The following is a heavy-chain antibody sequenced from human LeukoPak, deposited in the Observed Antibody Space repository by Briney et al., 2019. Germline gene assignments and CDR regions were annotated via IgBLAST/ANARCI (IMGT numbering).Heavy chain of an antibody. Sequence: GGSLRLSCAASGFTFSSYSMNWVRQAPGKGLEWVSSISSSSSYIYYADSVKGRFTISRDNAKNSLYLQMNSLRAEDTAVYYCARDLGVVVTAKDFDYWGQGTLVTVSS. CDR2: ISSSSSYI. CDR1: GFTFSSYS. V-gene: IGHV3-21*01. CDR3: ARDLGVVVTAKDFDY. J-gene: IGHJ4*02. D-gene: IGHD2-21*02.